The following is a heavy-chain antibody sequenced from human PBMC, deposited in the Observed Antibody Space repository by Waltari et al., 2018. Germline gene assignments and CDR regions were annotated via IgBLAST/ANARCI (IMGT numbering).Heavy chain of an antibody. CDR1: GLHFRASS. CDR2: IRGISDNYAT. D-gene: IGHD2-21*02. Sequence: EVQLVESGGDLVRPGGSLKLSCPVLGLHFRASSLHWVRQASGKGLEWVGRIRGISDNYATEYAASVRGRFTFSRDDSKNTAYLQMNSLKTEDTAVYYCTTGHCGSDCYIYFYWGLGTLVTISS. CDR3: TTGHCGSDCYIYFY. J-gene: IGHJ4*02. V-gene: IGHV3-73*01.